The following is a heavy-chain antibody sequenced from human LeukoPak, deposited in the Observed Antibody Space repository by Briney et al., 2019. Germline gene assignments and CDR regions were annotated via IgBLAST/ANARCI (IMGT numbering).Heavy chain of an antibody. J-gene: IGHJ6*02. CDR3: ARGKVAAAGYYYYGMDV. D-gene: IGHD6-13*01. CDR2: IIPIFGTA. V-gene: IGHV1-69*13. CDR1: GGTFSSYA. Sequence: GASVKVSCKASGGTFSSYAISWVRQAPGQGLEWMGGIIPIFGTANYAQKFQGRVTITADESTSTAYMELSSLRSEDTAVYYCARGKVAAAGYYYYGMDVWGQGTMVTVSS.